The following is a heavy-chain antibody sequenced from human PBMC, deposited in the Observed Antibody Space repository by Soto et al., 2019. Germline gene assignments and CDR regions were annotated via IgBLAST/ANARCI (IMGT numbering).Heavy chain of an antibody. Sequence: QVQLQESGPGLVRPSQTLSLTCTVSGGSISNGGFYWSWIRQRPGKGLEWIGNIFYSGNTDYNPSLKSRVTISIDTSRTHFSLKLNSVTAAATSVYYCAIHRRSVWGSYRPPFDYWGQGTLVTVSS. D-gene: IGHD3-16*02. CDR1: GGSISNGGFY. CDR3: AIHRRSVWGSYRPPFDY. CDR2: IFYSGNT. V-gene: IGHV4-31*03. J-gene: IGHJ4*02.